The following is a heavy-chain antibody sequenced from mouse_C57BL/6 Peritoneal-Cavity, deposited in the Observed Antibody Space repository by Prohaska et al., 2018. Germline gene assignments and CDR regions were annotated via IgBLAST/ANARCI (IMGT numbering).Heavy chain of an antibody. D-gene: IGHD3-1*01. J-gene: IGHJ1*01. CDR2: INTDSRTI. V-gene: IGHV4-1*01. CDR3: ARRGRDASRYFDV. CDR1: GIDFSRYW. Sequence: EVKLLQSGGGLVQPGGSLKLSCAASGIDFSRYWMSLVRRCKGIGLEWIGEINTDSRTINYAQSLKDKFIISRDNAKKTLYLQMSKLRSEVTALYYCARRGRDASRYFDVSRPATTVSVS.